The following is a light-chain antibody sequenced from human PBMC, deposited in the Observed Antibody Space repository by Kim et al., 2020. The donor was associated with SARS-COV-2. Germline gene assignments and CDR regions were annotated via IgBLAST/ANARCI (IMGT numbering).Light chain of an antibody. CDR2: YDS. V-gene: IGLV3-21*04. CDR3: QVWDSSSDGWV. CDR1: NIGSKS. Sequence: APGKTARITCGGNNIGSKSVHWYQQKPGQAPVLVIYYDSDRPSGIPERFSGSNSGNTATLTISRVEAGDEADYYCQVWDSSSDGWVFGGGTKLTVL. J-gene: IGLJ3*02.